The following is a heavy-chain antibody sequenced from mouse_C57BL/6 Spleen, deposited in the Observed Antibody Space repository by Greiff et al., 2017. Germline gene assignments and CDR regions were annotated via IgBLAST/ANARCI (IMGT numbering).Heavy chain of an antibody. J-gene: IGHJ3*01. CDR3: AAAQAPGFAY. CDR1: GYAFSSSW. Sequence: QVQLKESGPELVKPGASVKISCKASGYAFSSSWMNWVKQRPGKGLEWIGRIYPGDGDTNYNGKFKGKATLTADKSSSTSYMQLSSLTSEDSAVYFCAAAQAPGFAYWGQGTLVTVSA. D-gene: IGHD3-2*02. CDR2: IYPGDGDT. V-gene: IGHV1-82*01.